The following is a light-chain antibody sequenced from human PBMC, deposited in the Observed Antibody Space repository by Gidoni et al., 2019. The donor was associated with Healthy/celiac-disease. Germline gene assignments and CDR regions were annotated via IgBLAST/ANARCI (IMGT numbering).Light chain of an antibody. CDR3: SSYAGSNNYVV. J-gene: IGLJ2*01. V-gene: IGLV2-8*01. CDR1: SSDVGGYNY. Sequence: QSALTQPPSASGSPGQSVTIACTGTSSDVGGYNYVSWYPQHPGKAPNLLIYEVSKRPSGVPDRFSGSKSGNTASLTVSGLQAEDEADYYCSSYAGSNNYVVFGGGTKLTVL. CDR2: EVS.